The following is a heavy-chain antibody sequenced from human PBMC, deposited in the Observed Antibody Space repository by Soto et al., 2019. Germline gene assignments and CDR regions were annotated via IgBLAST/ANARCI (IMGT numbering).Heavy chain of an antibody. Sequence: QVQLQESGPGLVKPSQTLSLTCTVSGGSISSGDYYWSWIRQPPGKGLEWIGYNYYSGSTYYNPSLKSRDTISVDTSKNQFSLKLSSVTAADTAVYYCASKPYYYGSGSYYNGGYWGQGALVTVSS. CDR2: NYYSGST. J-gene: IGHJ4*02. CDR1: GGSISSGDYY. D-gene: IGHD3-10*01. V-gene: IGHV4-30-4*01. CDR3: ASKPYYYGSGSYYNGGY.